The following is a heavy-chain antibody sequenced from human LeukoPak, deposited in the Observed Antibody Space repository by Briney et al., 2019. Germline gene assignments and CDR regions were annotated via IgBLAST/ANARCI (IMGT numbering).Heavy chain of an antibody. D-gene: IGHD3-22*01. V-gene: IGHV3-66*02. J-gene: IGHJ1*01. CDR1: GFTVSSNY. CDR3: ARDEVIGGNYDSSGYYQGYFQH. Sequence: GGSLRLSCAASGFTVSSNYMSWVRQAPGKGLEWVSVIYSGGSTYYADSVKGRFTISRDNSKNTLYLQMNSLRAEDTAVYYCARDEVIGGNYDSSGYYQGYFQHWGQGTLVTVSS. CDR2: IYSGGST.